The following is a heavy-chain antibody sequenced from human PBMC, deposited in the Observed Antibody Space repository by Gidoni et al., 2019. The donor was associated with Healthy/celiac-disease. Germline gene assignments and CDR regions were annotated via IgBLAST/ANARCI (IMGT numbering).Heavy chain of an antibody. V-gene: IGHV4-61*02. CDR1: GGSISSGSYY. Sequence: QVQLQESGPGLVKPAQTLSLPCTVSGGSISSGSYYWSWIRQPAGKGLEWIGRIYTSGSTNYTPSLKSRVTISVDTSKNQFSLKLSSVTAADTAVYYCAREAASIFDYWGQGTLVTVSS. D-gene: IGHD6-25*01. J-gene: IGHJ4*02. CDR2: IYTSGST. CDR3: AREAASIFDY.